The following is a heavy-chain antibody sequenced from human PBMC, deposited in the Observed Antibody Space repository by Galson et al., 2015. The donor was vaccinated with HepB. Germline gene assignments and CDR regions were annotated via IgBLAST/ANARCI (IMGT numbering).Heavy chain of an antibody. CDR3: ARGGLATIGGPTFDY. Sequence: SVKVSCKASGYTFSRFSISWLRQAPGQGLEWMGWISGYDDNVRYAQKFQGRLTMTTDTSTSTAHLDLRSLRSDDSAVYYCARGGLATIGGPTFDYWGQGTLVTVSS. CDR1: GYTFSRFS. V-gene: IGHV1-18*01. CDR2: ISGYDDNV. J-gene: IGHJ4*02. D-gene: IGHD5-24*01.